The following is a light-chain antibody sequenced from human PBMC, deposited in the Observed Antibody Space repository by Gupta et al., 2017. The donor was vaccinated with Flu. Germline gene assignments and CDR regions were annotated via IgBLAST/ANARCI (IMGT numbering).Light chain of an antibody. CDR1: QSISSW. Sequence: DIQMTQSPSTLSASVGDRVTITCRASQSISSWLAWYQQKPEKAPKVLIYKASNLQSGVPSRISGSGSGTEFTLTISSLQPDDFAVYFCQQYNSFPYSFGQGTKLEIK. J-gene: IGKJ2*03. CDR3: QQYNSFPYS. CDR2: KAS. V-gene: IGKV1-5*03.